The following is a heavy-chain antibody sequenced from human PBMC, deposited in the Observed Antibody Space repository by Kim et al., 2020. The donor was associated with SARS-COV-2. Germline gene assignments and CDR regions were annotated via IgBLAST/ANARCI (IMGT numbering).Heavy chain of an antibody. Sequence: GGSLRLSCAASGFTFSSYAMHWVRQAPGKGLEWVAVISYDGSNKYYADSVKGRFTISRDNSKNTLYLQMNSLRAEDTAVYYCARDAREWLWFGDHWGFYFDYWGQGTLVTVSS. CDR1: GFTFSSYA. CDR3: ARDAREWLWFGDHWGFYFDY. V-gene: IGHV3-30*04. D-gene: IGHD3-10*01. CDR2: ISYDGSNK. J-gene: IGHJ4*02.